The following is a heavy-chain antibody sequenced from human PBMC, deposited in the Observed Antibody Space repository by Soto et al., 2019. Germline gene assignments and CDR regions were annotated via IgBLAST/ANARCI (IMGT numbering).Heavy chain of an antibody. D-gene: IGHD3-22*01. J-gene: IGHJ4*02. CDR3: AKDPQTYYFDSTGYSYAPLYAY. CDR1: RLTFKDYT. V-gene: IGHV3-23*01. CDR2: ISGSGGST. Sequence: PSLFCPAPRLTFKDYTMNRGRQPTGKGLEWVSTISGSGGSTYYADSVKGRFTISRDNSKNTLYLQMNSLRAEDTALYHCAKDPQTYYFDSTGYSYAPLYAYWGRGTLVTVSS.